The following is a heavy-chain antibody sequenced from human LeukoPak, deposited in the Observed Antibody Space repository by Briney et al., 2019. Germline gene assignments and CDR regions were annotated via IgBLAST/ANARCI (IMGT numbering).Heavy chain of an antibody. CDR1: GGSFSGYY. CDR3: ARGPHTGVNYYESSGYYY. Sequence: SETLSLTCAVYGGSFSGYYWSWIRRPPGKGLEWSGEINHSGSTNYNPSLKSRVTISVDTSKNQLSLKLSSVTAADTAVYYCARGPHTGVNYYESSGYYYWGQGTLVTVSS. CDR2: INHSGST. J-gene: IGHJ4*02. V-gene: IGHV4-34*01. D-gene: IGHD3-22*01.